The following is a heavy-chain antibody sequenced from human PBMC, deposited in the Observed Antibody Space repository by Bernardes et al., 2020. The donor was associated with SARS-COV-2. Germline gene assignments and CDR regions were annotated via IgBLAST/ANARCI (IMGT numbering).Heavy chain of an antibody. CDR1: GGTFSSYA. D-gene: IGHD3-9*01. J-gene: IGHJ4*02. V-gene: IGHV1-69*04. CDR2: IIPILGIA. CDR3: ARGIRVFELKERDERLTGYGY. Sequence: SVKVSCKASGGTFSSYAISWVRQAPGQGLEWMGRIIPILGIANYAQKFQGRVTITADKSTSTAYMELSSLRSEDTAVYYCARGIRVFELKERDERLTGYGYWGQGTLVTVSS.